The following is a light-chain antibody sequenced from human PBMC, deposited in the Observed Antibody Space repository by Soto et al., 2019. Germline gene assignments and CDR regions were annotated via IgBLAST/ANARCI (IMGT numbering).Light chain of an antibody. CDR2: DAS. J-gene: IGKJ5*01. CDR1: QNVNNF. CDR3: QQRSNWPT. Sequence: EVVLTHAPSTLALSPVERATFACRASQNVNNFLAWYQQKPGQAPRLLIYDASNRATGIPARFSGSGSGTDFTLTISSLESEDFAIYYCQQRSNWPTFGQGTRLEIK. V-gene: IGKV3-11*01.